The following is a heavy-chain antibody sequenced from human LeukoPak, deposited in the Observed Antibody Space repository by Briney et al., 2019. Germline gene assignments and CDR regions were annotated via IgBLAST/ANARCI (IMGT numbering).Heavy chain of an antibody. D-gene: IGHD1-14*01. V-gene: IGHV4-61*02. J-gene: IGHJ5*02. CDR1: GGSISSGSYY. Sequence: SETLSLTCTVSGGSISSGSYYWSWIRQPAAKGLEWIGRIYTSGSTNYNPSLKSRVTISVDTSKNQFSLKLSSVTAADTAVYYCARVAITYWFDPWGQGTLVTVSS. CDR2: IYTSGST. CDR3: ARVAITYWFDP.